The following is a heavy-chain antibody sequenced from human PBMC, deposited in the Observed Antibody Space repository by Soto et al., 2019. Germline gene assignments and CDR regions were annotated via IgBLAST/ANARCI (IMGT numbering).Heavy chain of an antibody. Sequence: QVQLVESGGGVVQPGRSLRLSCAASGFTFSSYSMHWVRQAPGKGLEWVAVISYDGSNKYYADSVKGRFTISRDNSKNTLYLQMNSLRAEDTAVYYCAKDSSSSDAFDIWGQGTMVTVSS. CDR3: AKDSSSSDAFDI. CDR1: GFTFSSYS. J-gene: IGHJ3*02. CDR2: ISYDGSNK. V-gene: IGHV3-30*18. D-gene: IGHD6-6*01.